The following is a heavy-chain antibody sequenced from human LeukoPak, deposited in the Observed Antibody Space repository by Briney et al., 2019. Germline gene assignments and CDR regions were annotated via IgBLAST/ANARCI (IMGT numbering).Heavy chain of an antibody. J-gene: IGHJ4*02. CDR1: GFSFSSYW. D-gene: IGHD7-27*01. Sequence: HTGGSLRLSCAASGFSFSSYWMHWVRQTPGKGLVWVSRINSDGSSTTYADSVKGRFTMSRDNAKSTLYLQMSSLRAEDTAVYYCATSLGPLTDYWGQGTLVTVSS. V-gene: IGHV3-74*01. CDR2: INSDGSST. CDR3: ATSLGPLTDY.